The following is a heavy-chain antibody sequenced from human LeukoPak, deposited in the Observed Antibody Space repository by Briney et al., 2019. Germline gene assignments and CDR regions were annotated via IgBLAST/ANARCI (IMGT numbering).Heavy chain of an antibody. V-gene: IGHV1-8*01. CDR1: GYTFTSYD. CDR2: MNPNSGNT. D-gene: IGHD2-21*02. Sequence: GASVKVSCKASGYTFTSYDINWVRQATGQGLEWMGWMNPNSGNTGYAQKFQGRVTMTRNTCISTAYMELSSLRSEDTAVYYCARGDAYCGGDCYSPSYNWFDPWGQGTLVTVSS. CDR3: ARGDAYCGGDCYSPSYNWFDP. J-gene: IGHJ5*02.